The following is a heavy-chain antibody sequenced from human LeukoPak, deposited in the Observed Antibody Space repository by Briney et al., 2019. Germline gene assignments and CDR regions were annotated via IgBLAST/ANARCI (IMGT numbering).Heavy chain of an antibody. CDR1: GFTFSSYE. V-gene: IGHV3-48*03. CDR3: ARAMISLAAAGTPFDY. CDR2: ISSSGSTI. Sequence: PGGSLRLSCAASGFTFSSYEMNWVRQAPGKGLEWVSYISSSGSTIYYADSVKGRFTISRDNAKNSLYLQMNSLRAEDTAVYYCARAMISLAAAGTPFDYWGQGTLVTVSS. D-gene: IGHD6-13*01. J-gene: IGHJ4*02.